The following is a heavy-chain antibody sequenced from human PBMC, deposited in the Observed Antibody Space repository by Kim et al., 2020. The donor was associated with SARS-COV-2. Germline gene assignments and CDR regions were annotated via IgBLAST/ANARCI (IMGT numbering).Heavy chain of an antibody. CDR2: LNWNGRLT. CDR3: ARDRYGDFAPLDY. D-gene: IGHD4-17*01. CDR1: GFTFDDYA. Sequence: GGSLRLSCAGSGFTFDDYAMSWVRQPPGKGLEWIAGLNWNGRLTSYSDSVKGRFIISRDNAMNSLYLEMSSLRDEDTAFYYCARDRYGDFAPLDYWGQGTLVTVSS. J-gene: IGHJ4*02. V-gene: IGHV3-20*04.